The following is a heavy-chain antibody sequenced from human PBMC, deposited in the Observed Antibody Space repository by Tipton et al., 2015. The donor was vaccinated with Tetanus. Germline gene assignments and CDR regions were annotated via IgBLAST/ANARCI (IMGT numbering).Heavy chain of an antibody. CDR1: GYSFTSHW. CDR3: ARAHCSDGVCNFDF. J-gene: IGHJ4*02. CDR2: IFPDDSDT. D-gene: IGHD2-15*01. V-gene: IGHV5-51*01. Sequence: QLVQSGADVKKPGESLKISCKASGYSFTSHWIGCVRQMPGKGLEWMGMIFPDDSDTRYSPSFQGHVTFSVDKSTSTVYLQWSSPKASDTAMFYCARAHCSDGVCNFDFWGQGALVTVAS.